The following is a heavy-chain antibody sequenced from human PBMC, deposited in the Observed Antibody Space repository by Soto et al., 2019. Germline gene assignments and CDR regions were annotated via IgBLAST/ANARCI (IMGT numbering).Heavy chain of an antibody. Sequence: QVQLVESGGGVVQPGRSLRLSCAASGFTFSSYAMHWVRQAPGKGLEWVAVISYDGSNKYYADSVKGRFTISRDNSKNTLYLQMNSLRAEDTAVYYCAGRIVGATKAPWYYFDYWGQGTLVTVSS. CDR2: ISYDGSNK. J-gene: IGHJ4*02. CDR3: AGRIVGATKAPWYYFDY. V-gene: IGHV3-30-3*01. CDR1: GFTFSSYA. D-gene: IGHD1-26*01.